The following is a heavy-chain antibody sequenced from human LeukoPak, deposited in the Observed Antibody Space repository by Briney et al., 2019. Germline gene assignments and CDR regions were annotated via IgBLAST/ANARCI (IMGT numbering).Heavy chain of an antibody. D-gene: IGHD3-22*01. CDR3: ARFEGGYEYYFDY. J-gene: IGHJ4*02. CDR2: IYYSGST. Sequence: SETLSLTCTVSGGSISSYYWSWIRQPPGKGLEWIGYIYYSGSTNYNPSLKSRVTISVDTSKNQFSLRLSSVTAADTAVYYCARFEGGYEYYFDYWGQGTLVTVSS. CDR1: GGSISSYY. V-gene: IGHV4-59*01.